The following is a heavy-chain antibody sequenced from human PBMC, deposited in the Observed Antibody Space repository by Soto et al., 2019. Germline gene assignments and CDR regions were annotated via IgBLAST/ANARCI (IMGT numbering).Heavy chain of an antibody. CDR3: ARKTPGPPDEDYYYYGTDV. J-gene: IGHJ6*02. V-gene: IGHV1-69*13. CDR2: IIPIFGTA. Sequence: RASVKVSCKASGGTFSSYAISWVRQAPGQGLEWMGGIIPIFGTANYAQKFQGRVTITADESTSTAYMELSSLRSEDTAVYYCARKTPGPPDEDYYYYGTDVWGQGTTVTVSS. CDR1: GGTFSSYA. D-gene: IGHD7-27*01.